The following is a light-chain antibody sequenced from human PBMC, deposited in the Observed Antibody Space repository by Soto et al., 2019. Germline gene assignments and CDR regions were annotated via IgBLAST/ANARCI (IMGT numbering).Light chain of an antibody. CDR2: GAS. CDR1: QSVSSR. V-gene: IGKV3-20*01. Sequence: NMLTQSPGTMPLSPGERATLSCRASQSVSSRLAWYQGNPGQALRLLISGASRRAIGIPNLFSGSGSATEFTLTISRLEPEDLALYYCQQYGSSPITFGQGTRLDIK. J-gene: IGKJ5*01. CDR3: QQYGSSPIT.